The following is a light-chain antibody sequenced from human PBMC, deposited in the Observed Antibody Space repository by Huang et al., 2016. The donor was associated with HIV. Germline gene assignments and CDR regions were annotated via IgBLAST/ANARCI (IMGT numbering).Light chain of an antibody. Sequence: DIQMTQSPSSLSASVGDRVTITCRGSQGISNSLAWYQQKPGKAPELLLYGASKLESGVPSRFSVSGSGTDYTLTISSLQPEDFATYYCQQYYTTPRTFGQGTKVEIK. V-gene: IGKV1-NL1*01. J-gene: IGKJ1*01. CDR2: GAS. CDR3: QQYYTTPRT. CDR1: QGISNS.